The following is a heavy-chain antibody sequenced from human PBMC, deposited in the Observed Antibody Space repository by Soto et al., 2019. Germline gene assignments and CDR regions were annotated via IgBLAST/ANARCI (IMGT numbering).Heavy chain of an antibody. Sequence: LRLSFAASGFTFSSYGMHWVRQAPGKGLEWVAVIWYDGSNKYYADSVKGRFTISRDNSKNTLYLQMNSLRAEDTAVYYCARGAVHFEYLGEGTLVHLSS. J-gene: IGHJ4*02. V-gene: IGHV3-33*01. D-gene: IGHD3-16*01. CDR2: IWYDGSNK. CDR3: ARGAVHFEY. CDR1: GFTFSSYG.